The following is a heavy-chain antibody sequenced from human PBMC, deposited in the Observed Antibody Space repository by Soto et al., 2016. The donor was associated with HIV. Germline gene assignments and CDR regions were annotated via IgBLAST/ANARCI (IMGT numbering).Heavy chain of an antibody. CDR2: IIPILGIT. V-gene: IGHV1-69*10. CDR3: ARDVYPNNWYPRDSYYYYIGR. CDR1: GGTFSNSA. J-gene: IGHJ6*03. D-gene: IGHD1-1*01. Sequence: QVQLVQSGSEVKKPGSSVKVSCKASGGTFSNSAISWVRQAPGQGLEWMGGIIPILGITNYAQKFQGRVTISADKFTTTAYMELSSLRSEDTAVYYCARDVYPNNWYPRDSYYYYIGRLGRGTTVTVSS.